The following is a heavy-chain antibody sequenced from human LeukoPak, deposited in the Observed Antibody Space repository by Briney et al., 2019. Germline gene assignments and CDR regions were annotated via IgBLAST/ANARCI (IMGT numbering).Heavy chain of an antibody. CDR3: ARGAQRVVTQPLED. D-gene: IGHD3-22*01. V-gene: IGHV4-34*01. J-gene: IGHJ4*02. Sequence: SETLSLTCAVYGGSFSGYYWSWIRQPPGKGLEWIGEINHSGSTNYNPSLKSRVTISVDTSKNQFSLKLSSVTAADTAVYYCARGAQRVVTQPLEDWGQGTLVTVSS. CDR1: GGSFSGYY. CDR2: INHSGST.